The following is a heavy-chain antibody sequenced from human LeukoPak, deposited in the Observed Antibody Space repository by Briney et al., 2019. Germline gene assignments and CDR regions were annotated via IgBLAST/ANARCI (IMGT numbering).Heavy chain of an antibody. D-gene: IGHD4-11*01. CDR1: RFTFSTYW. CDR2: IKNDGSST. J-gene: IGHJ4*02. Sequence: PGGSLRLSCAASRFTFSTYWMHWVRQAPGKGLVWFSRIKNDGSSTTYADSVKGRFTISRDNAKNTVYLQMNSLRAEDTAVYYCARVGVSTYSFDYWGQGTLVTVSS. V-gene: IGHV3-74*01. CDR3: ARVGVSTYSFDY.